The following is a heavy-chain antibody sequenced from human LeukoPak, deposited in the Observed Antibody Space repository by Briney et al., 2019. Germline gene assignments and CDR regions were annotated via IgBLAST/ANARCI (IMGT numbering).Heavy chain of an antibody. V-gene: IGHV1-58*02. J-gene: IGHJ4*02. CDR2: IVVGSGNT. CDR3: AAAHDYVWGSYRYDY. D-gene: IGHD3-16*02. CDR1: GFTFTSSA. Sequence: SVKVSCKASGFTFTSSAMQWVRQARGQRLEWIGWIVVGSGNTNYAQKFQERVTITRDMSTSTAYMELSSLRSEDTAVYYCAAAHDYVWGSYRYDYWGQGTLVTVSS.